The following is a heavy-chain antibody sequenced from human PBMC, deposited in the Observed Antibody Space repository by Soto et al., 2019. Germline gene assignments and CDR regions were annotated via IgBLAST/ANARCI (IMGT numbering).Heavy chain of an antibody. CDR2: IIPIFGTA. CDR3: ARYCSSTSCPHYYYGMDV. Sequence: SVKVSCKASGGTFSSYAISWVRQAPGQGLEWMGGIIPIFGTANYAQKFQGRVTITADKSTSTAYMELSSLRSEDTAVYYCARYCSSTSCPHYYYGMDVWGQGTTVTVSS. J-gene: IGHJ6*02. V-gene: IGHV1-69*06. D-gene: IGHD2-2*01. CDR1: GGTFSSYA.